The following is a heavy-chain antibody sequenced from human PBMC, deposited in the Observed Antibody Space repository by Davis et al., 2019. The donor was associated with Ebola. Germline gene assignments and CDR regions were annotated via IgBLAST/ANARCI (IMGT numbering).Heavy chain of an antibody. J-gene: IGHJ3*01. Sequence: GESLKISCAASGFTFSSYWMSWVRQAPGKGPEWVAIMNVDGGEKYYVDSVKGRFTISRDNSKNTLHLQMNSLRVEDTAIYYCAKDTSNVWFDVWGQGTMVTVSS. CDR1: GFTFSSYW. V-gene: IGHV3-7*03. CDR3: AKDTSNVWFDV. CDR2: MNVDGGEK. D-gene: IGHD6-19*01.